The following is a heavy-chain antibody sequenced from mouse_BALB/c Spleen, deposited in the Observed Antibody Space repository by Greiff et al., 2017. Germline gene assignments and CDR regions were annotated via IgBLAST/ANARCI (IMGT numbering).Heavy chain of an antibody. J-gene: IGHJ1*01. CDR3: ARVTTVEEYFDV. Sequence: EVMLVESGAELVKPGASVKLSCTASGFNIKDTYMHWVKQRPEQGLEWIGRIDPANGNTKYDPKFQGKATITADTSSNTAYLQLSSLTSEDTAVYYCARVTTVEEYFDVWGAGTTVTVSS. CDR1: GFNIKDTY. V-gene: IGHV14-3*02. CDR2: IDPANGNT. D-gene: IGHD1-1*01.